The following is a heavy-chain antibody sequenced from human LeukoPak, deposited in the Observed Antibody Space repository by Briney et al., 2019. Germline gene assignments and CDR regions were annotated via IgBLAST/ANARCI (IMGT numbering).Heavy chain of an antibody. Sequence: GGSLRLSCAASGFTFSSYAMSWVRQAPGKGLEWVSAISGSGGSTYYADSVKGRFTISRDNSKNTLYLQMNSLRAEDTAVYYCAKALLIAVAGSYNFDYWGQGTLVTVSS. D-gene: IGHD6-19*01. CDR2: ISGSGGST. V-gene: IGHV3-23*01. CDR1: GFTFSSYA. J-gene: IGHJ4*02. CDR3: AKALLIAVAGSYNFDY.